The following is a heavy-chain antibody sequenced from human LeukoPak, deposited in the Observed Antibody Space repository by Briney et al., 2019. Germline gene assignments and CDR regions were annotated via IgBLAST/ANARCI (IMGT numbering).Heavy chain of an antibody. CDR3: ARASPMESVVGATGWFDP. CDR2: INHSGST. CDR1: GGSFSGYY. J-gene: IGHJ5*02. D-gene: IGHD1-26*01. V-gene: IGHV4-34*01. Sequence: SETLSLTCAVYGGSFSGYYWSWIRQPPGKGLEWIEEINHSGSTNYNPSLKSRVTISVDTSKNQFSLKLSSVTAADTAVYYCARASPMESVVGATGWFDPLGPGNPGHRLL.